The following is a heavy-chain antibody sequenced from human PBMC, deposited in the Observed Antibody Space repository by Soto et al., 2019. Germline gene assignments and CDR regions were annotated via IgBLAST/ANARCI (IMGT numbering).Heavy chain of an antibody. V-gene: IGHV3-23*01. J-gene: IGHJ4*02. Sequence: EVQLLESGGGWVQPGGSLRLSCAASGFTFSSYAMSWVRQAPGTGMEWVSAISGSVGSTYYADSVKGRFTISRDNSTNTLYLQMNSLRAEDTAVYYCARVVGATQMDFDYWGQVPLVT. CDR1: GFTFSSYA. CDR2: ISGSVGST. D-gene: IGHD1-26*01. CDR3: ARVVGATQMDFDY.